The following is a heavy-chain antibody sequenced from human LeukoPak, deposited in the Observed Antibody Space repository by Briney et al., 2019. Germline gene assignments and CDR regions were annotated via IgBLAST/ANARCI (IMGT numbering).Heavy chain of an antibody. J-gene: IGHJ5*02. Sequence: ASVKVSCKASGYIFTSYFMHWVRQAPGQGLEWMGLINPSGGSTRYAQKFQGRVTMTRDMSTSTVYMELSSLRSEDTAVYYCARALPHRRLMDTTMEQHWFDPWGQGALVTVSS. CDR3: ARALPHRRLMDTTMEQHWFDP. V-gene: IGHV1-46*01. CDR2: INPSGGST. CDR1: GYIFTSYF. D-gene: IGHD5-18*01.